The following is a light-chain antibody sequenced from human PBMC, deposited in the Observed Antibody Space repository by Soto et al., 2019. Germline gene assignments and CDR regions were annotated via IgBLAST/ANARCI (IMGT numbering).Light chain of an antibody. J-gene: IGLJ2*01. CDR1: SSDIGDYNY. V-gene: IGLV2-8*01. CDR3: SSYAGSVL. Sequence: QSVLTQPPSASGSPGQSVTISCTGTSSDIGDYNYVSWYQQHPGKAPKLMIYAVSKRPSGVPNRFSGSKSGNTASLTVSGLQAEDEADYYCSSYAGSVLFGGGTKMTVL. CDR2: AVS.